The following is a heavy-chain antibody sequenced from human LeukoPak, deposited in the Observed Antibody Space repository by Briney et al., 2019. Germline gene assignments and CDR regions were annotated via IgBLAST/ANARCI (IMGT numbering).Heavy chain of an antibody. J-gene: IGHJ5*02. CDR1: GYTFTGYY. CDR3: ARDWDFRGNWFDP. D-gene: IGHD1-26*01. V-gene: IGHV1-2*02. Sequence: GASVKVSYKASGYTFTGYYMHWVRQAPGQGLEWMGWINPNSGGTNYAQKFQGRVTMTRDTSISTAYMELSRLRSDDTAVYYCARDWDFRGNWFDPWGQGTLVTVSS. CDR2: INPNSGGT.